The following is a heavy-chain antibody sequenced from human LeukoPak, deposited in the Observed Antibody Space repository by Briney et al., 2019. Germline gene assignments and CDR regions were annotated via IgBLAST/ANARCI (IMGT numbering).Heavy chain of an antibody. J-gene: IGHJ4*02. V-gene: IGHV3-64*01. CDR1: GFTFSSYA. CDR3: ARAPGPSGGPDY. Sequence: HPGGSPRLSCAASGFTFSSYAMHWVRQAPGKGLQYVSAISSNGGGTYYANSVKGRFTISRDNSKNTLYLQMGSLRAEDMAVYYCARAPGPSGGPDYWGQGTLVTVSS. D-gene: IGHD2-15*01. CDR2: ISSNGGGT.